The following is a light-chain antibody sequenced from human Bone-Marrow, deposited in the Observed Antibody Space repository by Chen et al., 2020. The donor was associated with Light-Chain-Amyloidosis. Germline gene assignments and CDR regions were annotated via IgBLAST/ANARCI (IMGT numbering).Light chain of an antibody. CDR3: QVWDRSSDRPV. J-gene: IGLJ3*02. CDR2: DDS. CDR1: KIGSTS. Sequence: YVLTPPSSVSVAPGQTATTAGGGNKIGSTSGHWYQQTPGQAPLLVVYDDSDRPSGIPGRLAGANSGNTATLTISRVEAGDEADYYCQVWDRSSDRPVLGGGTKLTVL. V-gene: IGLV3-21*02.